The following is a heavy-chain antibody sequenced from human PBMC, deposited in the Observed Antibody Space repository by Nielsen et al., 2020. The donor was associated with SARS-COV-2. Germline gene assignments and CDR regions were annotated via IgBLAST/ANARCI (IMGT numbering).Heavy chain of an antibody. Sequence: GESLKISCAASGFTFSSYWMSWVRQAPGKGLEWVANIKQDGSEKYYVDSVKGRFTISRDNAKNSLYLQMNSLRAEDTAVYYCAKVRYSSGWYVGEYFQHWGQGTLVTVSS. D-gene: IGHD6-19*01. CDR3: AKVRYSSGWYVGEYFQH. CDR2: IKQDGSEK. J-gene: IGHJ1*01. V-gene: IGHV3-7*05. CDR1: GFTFSSYW.